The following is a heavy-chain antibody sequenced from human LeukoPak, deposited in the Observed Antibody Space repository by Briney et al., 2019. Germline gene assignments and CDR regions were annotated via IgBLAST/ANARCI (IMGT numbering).Heavy chain of an antibody. J-gene: IGHJ4*02. CDR1: GGSISSYY. CDR3: ARITAAGTRFDY. V-gene: IGHV4-59*01. CDR2: IYYSGST. D-gene: IGHD6-13*01. Sequence: SETLSLTCTVSGGSISSYYWSWIRQPPGKGLEWIGYIYYSGSTNYNPSLKSRVTISVDTSKNQFSLKLSSVTAADTAVYYCARITAAGTRFDYWGKGTLVTVSS.